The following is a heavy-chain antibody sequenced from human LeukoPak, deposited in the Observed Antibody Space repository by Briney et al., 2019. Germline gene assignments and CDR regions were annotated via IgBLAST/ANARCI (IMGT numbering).Heavy chain of an antibody. V-gene: IGHV3-7*01. CDR3: ARVGATSYGDYDY. J-gene: IGHJ4*02. Sequence: GGSLRLSCAASGFTFSSYSMNWVRQAPGKGLEWVANIKEDGSEKYHVDSVKGRFTISGDNAKNSLYLQMNSLRAEDTAVYYCARVGATSYGDYDYWGQGTLVTVSS. CDR2: IKEDGSEK. D-gene: IGHD4-17*01. CDR1: GFTFSSYS.